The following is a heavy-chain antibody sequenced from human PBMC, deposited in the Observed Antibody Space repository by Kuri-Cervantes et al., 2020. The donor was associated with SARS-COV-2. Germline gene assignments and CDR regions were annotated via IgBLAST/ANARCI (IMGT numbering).Heavy chain of an antibody. J-gene: IGHJ4*02. CDR3: AKETFDY. Sequence: GESLKISCAASGFTFSNAWMSWVRQAPGKGLEWVGRIKSKTDGGTTDYAAPVKGRFTISRDDSKHTLYLQMNSLRAEDTAVYYCAKETFDYWGQGTLVTVSS. CDR2: IKSKTDGGTT. V-gene: IGHV3-15*01. CDR1: GFTFSNAW.